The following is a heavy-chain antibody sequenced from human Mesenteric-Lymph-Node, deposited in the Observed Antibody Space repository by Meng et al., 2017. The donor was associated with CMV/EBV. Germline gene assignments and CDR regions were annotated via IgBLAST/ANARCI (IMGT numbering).Heavy chain of an antibody. J-gene: IGHJ5*02. CDR2: IYYSGST. V-gene: IGHV4-59*12. CDR1: GGSISSYY. Sequence: GSLRLSCTVSGGSISSYYWSWIRQPPGKGLEWIGYIYYSGSTNYNPSLKSRVTISVDTSKNQFSLKLSSVTAADTAVYYCARVSDSSGYYSWFDPWGQGTLVTVSS. D-gene: IGHD3-22*01. CDR3: ARVSDSSGYYSWFDP.